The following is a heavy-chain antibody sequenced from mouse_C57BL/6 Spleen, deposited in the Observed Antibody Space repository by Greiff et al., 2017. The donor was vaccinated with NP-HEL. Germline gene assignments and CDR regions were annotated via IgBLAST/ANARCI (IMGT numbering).Heavy chain of an antibody. CDR1: GYTFTSYW. J-gene: IGHJ2*01. Sequence: QVQLQQPGAELVKPGASVKLSCEASGYTFTSYWMQWVKQRPGQGLEWIGEIDPSDSYTNYNQKFKGKATLTVDTSSSTAYMQLSSLTSEDSAVYYCASTVRGSSYFDYWGQGTTLTVSS. CDR2: IDPSDSYT. V-gene: IGHV1-50*01. D-gene: IGHD1-1*01. CDR3: ASTVRGSSYFDY.